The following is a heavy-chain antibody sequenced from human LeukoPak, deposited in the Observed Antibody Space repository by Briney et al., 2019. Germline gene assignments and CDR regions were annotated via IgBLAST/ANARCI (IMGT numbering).Heavy chain of an antibody. D-gene: IGHD6-13*01. Sequence: ASAKVSCKASGYTFTGYYMHWVRQAPGQGLEWMGWINPNSGGTNYAQKFQGRVTMTRDTSISTAYMELSRLRSDDTAVYYCARDRVSSRQSPFDYWGQGTLVTVSS. V-gene: IGHV1-2*02. J-gene: IGHJ4*02. CDR3: ARDRVSSRQSPFDY. CDR1: GYTFTGYY. CDR2: INPNSGGT.